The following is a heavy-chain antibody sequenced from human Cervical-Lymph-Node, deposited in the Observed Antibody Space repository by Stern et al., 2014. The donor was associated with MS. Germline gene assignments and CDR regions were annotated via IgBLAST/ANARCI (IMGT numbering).Heavy chain of an antibody. CDR1: GGSINSDNYY. J-gene: IGHJ4*02. D-gene: IGHD3-16*02. CDR2: VYYSGST. CDR3: ARQVRLGELSDLFDY. Sequence: QVQLQESGPGLVKPSETLSLTCTVSGGSINSDNYYGGWVRQPPGKGLEWIGTVYYSGSTYYNPSLGGRVTIFVDTSRNQFSLRLTSVTAADTAVYYCARQVRLGELSDLFDYWGQGALVTVSS. V-gene: IGHV4-39*01.